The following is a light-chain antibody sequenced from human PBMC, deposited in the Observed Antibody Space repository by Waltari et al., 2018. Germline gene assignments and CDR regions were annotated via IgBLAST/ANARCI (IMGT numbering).Light chain of an antibody. V-gene: IGKV1-12*01. J-gene: IGKJ3*01. Sequence: MTQSPSSLSASVGDKVTITCRASQSIGSWLAWYQQKPGEAPKLLIYAASSLRSGIPSRFSGSGSGTDFTLTITSLQPEDFGNYYCQQGYSSPITFGPGTKVNIK. CDR2: AAS. CDR1: QSIGSW. CDR3: QQGYSSPIT.